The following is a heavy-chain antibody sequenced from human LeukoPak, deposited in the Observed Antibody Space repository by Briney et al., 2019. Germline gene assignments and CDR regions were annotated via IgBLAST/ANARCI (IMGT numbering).Heavy chain of an antibody. D-gene: IGHD4-17*01. Sequence: GASVRVSCKASGYTFTSYDINWVRQAPGQGLEWMGWINPNSGNTGYAQKFQGRVTMTRNTSISTAYMELSSLRSEDTAVYYCARVDYGDYVADYWGQGTLVTVSS. CDR2: INPNSGNT. CDR3: ARVDYGDYVADY. CDR1: GYTFTSYD. V-gene: IGHV1-8*01. J-gene: IGHJ4*02.